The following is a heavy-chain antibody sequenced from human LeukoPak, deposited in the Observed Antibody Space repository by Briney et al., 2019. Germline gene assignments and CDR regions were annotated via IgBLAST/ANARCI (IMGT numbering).Heavy chain of an antibody. CDR3: ARHILPGYRPDAFDI. V-gene: IGHV1-69*05. CDR2: IIPIFGTA. Sequence: SVKVSCKASGGTFSSYAISWVRQAPGQGLEWMGGIIPIFGTANYAQKFQGRVTITTDESTSTAYMELSSLRSEDTAVYYCARHILPGYRPDAFDIWGQGTMVTVSS. J-gene: IGHJ3*02. D-gene: IGHD3-9*01. CDR1: GGTFSSYA.